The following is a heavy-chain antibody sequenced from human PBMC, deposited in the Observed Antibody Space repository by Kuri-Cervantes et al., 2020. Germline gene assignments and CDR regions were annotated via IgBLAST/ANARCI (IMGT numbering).Heavy chain of an antibody. Sequence: SETLSLTCTVSGGSISSYYWSWIRQPPGKGLEWIGYIYCSGSTNYNPSLKSRVTISVDTSKNQFSLKLSSVTAADTGTYHCARSGGFDTGWYNWFDPWGQGTLVTVSS. CDR1: GGSISSYY. CDR3: ARSGGFDTGWYNWFDP. D-gene: IGHD6-19*01. CDR2: IYCSGST. V-gene: IGHV4-59*01. J-gene: IGHJ5*02.